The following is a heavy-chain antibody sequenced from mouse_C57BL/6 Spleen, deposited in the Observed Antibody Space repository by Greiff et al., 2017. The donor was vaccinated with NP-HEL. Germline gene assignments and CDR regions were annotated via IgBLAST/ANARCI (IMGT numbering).Heavy chain of an antibody. D-gene: IGHD2-4*01. CDR1: GFTFSDYG. J-gene: IGHJ4*01. CDR2: ISSGSSTI. Sequence: EVQLQQSGGGLVKPGGSLKLSCAASGFTFSDYGMHWVRQAPEKGLEWVAYISSGSSTIYYADTVKSRFTISRDNAKNTLFLQMTSLRSEDTAMYYCARVYDYDDAMDYWGQGTSVTVSS. V-gene: IGHV5-17*01. CDR3: ARVYDYDDAMDY.